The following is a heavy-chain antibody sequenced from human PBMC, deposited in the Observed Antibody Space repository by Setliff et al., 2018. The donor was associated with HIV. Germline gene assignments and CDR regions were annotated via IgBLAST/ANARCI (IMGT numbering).Heavy chain of an antibody. CDR1: GGSVSNYY. Sequence: SETLSLTCTVSGGSVSNYYWTWIRQSAGKGLEWIGHINTSGSTKYNPSLKSRLTMSVDSSGNQFSLTLTSVTAADTAVYYCAREPRVRGTLDFWGQGTLVTVSS. D-gene: IGHD2-15*01. CDR3: AREPRVRGTLDF. CDR2: INTSGST. J-gene: IGHJ4*02. V-gene: IGHV4-4*07.